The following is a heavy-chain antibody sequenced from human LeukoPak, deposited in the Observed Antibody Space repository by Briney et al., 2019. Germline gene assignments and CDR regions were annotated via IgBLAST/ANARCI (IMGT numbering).Heavy chain of an antibody. CDR1: GGSFSSGGYY. J-gene: IGHJ4*02. CDR2: ISYSGIA. V-gene: IGHV4-31*11. D-gene: IGHD2/OR15-2a*01. CDR3: ARVLYDYYFDY. Sequence: SQTLSLTCAVSGGSFSSGGYYWSWIRHHPGKGLEWLACISYSGIAYYNPSLKSRLTISVDTSKNQFSLELSSVTAADTALYYCARVLYDYYFDYWGQGTLVTVSS.